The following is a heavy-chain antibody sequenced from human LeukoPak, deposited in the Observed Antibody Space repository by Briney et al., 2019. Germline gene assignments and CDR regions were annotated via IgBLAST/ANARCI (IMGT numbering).Heavy chain of an antibody. J-gene: IGHJ6*04. CDR1: GFTFSSYW. V-gene: IGHV3-74*01. CDR2: INSDGSST. Sequence: GGSLRLSCAASGFTFSSYWMHWVRQAPGTGLVWVSRINSDGSSTSYADSVKGRFTISRDKAKNTLYLQMNSLRAEDTAVYYCARELVPAYYYGMDVWGKGTTVTVSS. CDR3: ARELVPAYYYGMDV.